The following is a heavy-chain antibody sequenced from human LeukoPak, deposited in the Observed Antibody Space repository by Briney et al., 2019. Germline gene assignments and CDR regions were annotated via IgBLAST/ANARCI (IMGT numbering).Heavy chain of an antibody. CDR3: AKSDLYYYYMDV. CDR1: GFTFSSYA. J-gene: IGHJ6*03. V-gene: IGHV3-23*01. D-gene: IGHD2-8*01. CDR2: IGGSGGST. Sequence: GGSLRLSCAASGFTFSSYAMSWVRQAPGKGLEWVSAIGGSGGSTYYADSVKGRFTISRDNSKNTLYLQMNSLRAEDTAVYYCAKSDLYYYYMDVWGKGTTVTVSS.